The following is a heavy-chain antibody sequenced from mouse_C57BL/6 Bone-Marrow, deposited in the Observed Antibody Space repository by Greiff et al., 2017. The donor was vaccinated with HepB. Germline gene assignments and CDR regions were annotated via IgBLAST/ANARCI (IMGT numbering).Heavy chain of an antibody. CDR2: ISNGGGST. CDR1: GFTFSDYY. D-gene: IGHD1-1*01. CDR3: ARHALITTVDGYFDV. J-gene: IGHJ1*03. V-gene: IGHV5-12*01. Sequence: EVMLVESGGGLVQPGGSLKLSCAASGFTFSDYYMYWVRQTPEKRLEWVAYISNGGGSTYYPDTVKGRFTISRDNAKNTLYLQMSRLKSEDTAMYYCARHALITTVDGYFDVWGTGTTVTVSS.